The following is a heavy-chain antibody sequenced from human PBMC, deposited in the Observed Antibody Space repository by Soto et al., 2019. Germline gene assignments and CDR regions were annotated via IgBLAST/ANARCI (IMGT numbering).Heavy chain of an antibody. J-gene: IGHJ4*02. D-gene: IGHD3-9*01. Sequence: QVPLVQSGAEVKQTGSSVKISCKTSGHPLSYRYLHWFRQAPGQAFEWMGRMRPLIDDTNNAQKVHDRLTLTRDMPMTTSYMELRSLTSDDTAIYYWAGEGSYETLSGNSHIFDWGQGTLVSVSS. CDR3: AGEGSYETLSGNSHIFD. V-gene: IGHV1-45*02. CDR1: GHPLSYRY. CDR2: MRPLIDDT.